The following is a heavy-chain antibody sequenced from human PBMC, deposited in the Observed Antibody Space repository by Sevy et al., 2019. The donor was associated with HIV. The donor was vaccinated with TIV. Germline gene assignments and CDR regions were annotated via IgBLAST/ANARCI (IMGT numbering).Heavy chain of an antibody. CDR1: GFTFSTYG. CDR3: ARENIAVAGIGYYFDH. J-gene: IGHJ4*02. V-gene: IGHV3-33*01. Sequence: GGSLRLSCVASGFTFSTYGMHWVRQAPGKGLEWVAVIWYDGSNKEYVDSVKGRFTISRDNSKDTLYLQMNSLRAEDTAVYYCARENIAVAGIGYYFDHWGQGTLVPVSS. D-gene: IGHD6-19*01. CDR2: IWYDGSNK.